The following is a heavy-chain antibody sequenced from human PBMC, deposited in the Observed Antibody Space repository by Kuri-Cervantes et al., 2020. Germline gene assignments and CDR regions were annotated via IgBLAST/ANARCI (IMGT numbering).Heavy chain of an antibody. CDR3: ARVRAVAGKRHYYYYYGMDV. D-gene: IGHD6-19*01. V-gene: IGHV4-31*03. CDR1: GGFISSGGYY. CDR2: IYYSGST. J-gene: IGHJ6*02. Sequence: LRLSCTVSGGFISSGGYYWSWIRQHPGKGLEWIGYIYYSGSTYYNPSLKSRVTISVDTSKNQFSLKLSSVTAADTAVYYCARVRAVAGKRHYYYYYGMDVWGQGTTVTVSS.